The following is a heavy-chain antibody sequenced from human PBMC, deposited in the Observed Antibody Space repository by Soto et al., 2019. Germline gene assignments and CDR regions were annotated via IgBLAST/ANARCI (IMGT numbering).Heavy chain of an antibody. CDR2: IYYSGST. J-gene: IGHJ6*03. CDR3: ASAVHNYYYYYIDV. Sequence: SETLSLTCTVSGGSISSSSYYWGWIRQPPGKGLEWIGSIYYSGSTYYNPSLKSRVTISVDTSKNQFSLKLSSVTAADTAVYYCASAVHNYYYYYIDVWGQGTTVTVSS. D-gene: IGHD6-6*01. CDR1: GGSISSSSYY. V-gene: IGHV4-39*01.